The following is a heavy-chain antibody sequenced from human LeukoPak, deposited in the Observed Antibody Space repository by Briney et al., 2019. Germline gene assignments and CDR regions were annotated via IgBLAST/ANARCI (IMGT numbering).Heavy chain of an antibody. CDR1: GGSISSYY. V-gene: IGHV4-59*01. D-gene: IGHD3-22*01. Sequence: SETLSLTCTVSGGSISSYYWSWIRQPPGKGLEWIGYINYSGSTNYNPSLKSRVTISVDTSKNQFSLKLSSVTAADTAVYYCARDYDSSGYYYYWGQGTLVTVSS. CDR2: INYSGST. CDR3: ARDYDSSGYYYY. J-gene: IGHJ4*02.